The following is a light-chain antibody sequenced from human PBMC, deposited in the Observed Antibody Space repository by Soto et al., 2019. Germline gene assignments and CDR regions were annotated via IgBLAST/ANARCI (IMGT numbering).Light chain of an antibody. CDR3: HQYVGSPYT. CDR1: QSVSSSY. CDR2: GTS. Sequence: EIMLTQSPGTLSLSPGERATLSCRASQSVSSSYLAWYQQRPGQAPRLLLYGTSSRATGIPDRFSGSGSGTDFTLTIARLEPEDFAVYYCHQYVGSPYTFGQGTKLEIK. V-gene: IGKV3-20*01. J-gene: IGKJ2*01.